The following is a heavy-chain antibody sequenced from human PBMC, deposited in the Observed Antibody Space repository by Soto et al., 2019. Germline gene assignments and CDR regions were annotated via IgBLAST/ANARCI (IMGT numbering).Heavy chain of an antibody. CDR3: AHSRITMVRGVPRYYYYGMDV. D-gene: IGHD3-10*01. V-gene: IGHV2-5*02. CDR1: GFSLSTSGVG. J-gene: IGHJ6*02. CDR2: IYWDDDK. Sequence: QITLKESGPTLVKPTQTLTLTCTFSGFSLSTSGVGVGWIRQPPGKALEWLALIYWDDDKRYSPSLKSRLTITKDTSKTQVVLTMTNMDPLDTATYYCAHSRITMVRGVPRYYYYGMDVWGQGTTVTVSS.